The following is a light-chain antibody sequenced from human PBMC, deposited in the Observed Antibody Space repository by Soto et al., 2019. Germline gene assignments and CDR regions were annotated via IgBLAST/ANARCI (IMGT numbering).Light chain of an antibody. CDR3: QQYNNYPLT. CDR2: DAS. Sequence: EIQMTQSPSTLSASVGDRVTITCRASQSISSWLAWYQQKPGKAPNLLIYDASSLESGVPSRFSGSGSGTEFTLTISSLQPDDFATYYCQQYNNYPLTFGGGTKVEIK. V-gene: IGKV1-5*01. J-gene: IGKJ4*01. CDR1: QSISSW.